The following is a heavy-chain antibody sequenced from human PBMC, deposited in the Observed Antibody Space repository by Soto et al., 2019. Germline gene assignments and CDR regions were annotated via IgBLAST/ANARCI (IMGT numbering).Heavy chain of an antibody. V-gene: IGHV4-34*01. CDR1: GGSFSDTY. J-gene: IGHJ5*02. D-gene: IGHD2-15*01. CDR3: ARGVILFRGSFDP. Sequence: QVHLQQWGAGLLKPSETLSLTCAVYGGSFSDTYWNWFRQPPGKGLEWIGEINHNTNTIYNPSLTGPVTISVDTSKNHFSLKLTSVTAADTSAYYCARGVILFRGSFDPWGQGTLVTVSS. CDR2: INHNTNT.